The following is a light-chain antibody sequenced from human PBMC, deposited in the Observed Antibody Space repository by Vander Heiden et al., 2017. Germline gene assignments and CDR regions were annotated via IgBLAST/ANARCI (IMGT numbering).Light chain of an antibody. V-gene: IGKV3-15*01. J-gene: IGKJ2*01. CDR2: SAY. CDR1: QSVSSN. CDR3: QHYNNWPPMYS. Sequence: EIVMTQSPGTLSVSPGERVTLSCRASQSVSSNLAWYQQKPGQAPRLLIHSAYNRATGIPARFSGSGSGTELTLTISSLQSEDFAVYYCQHYNNWPPMYSFGQGTKLEIK.